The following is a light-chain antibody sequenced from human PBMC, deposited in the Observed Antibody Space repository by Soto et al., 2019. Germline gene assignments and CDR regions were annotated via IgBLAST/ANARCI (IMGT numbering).Light chain of an antibody. V-gene: IGKV3-15*01. Sequence: EIVMTQSPATLSVSPGERATLSCRASQTVTTNLAWYLQKPGQAPRLLIYADSTRATGVPARFSGSGSGTEFTLTISTLQSEDYAVYYCQQYKDWLLTFGGGTKVEIK. J-gene: IGKJ4*01. CDR2: ADS. CDR1: QTVTTN. CDR3: QQYKDWLLT.